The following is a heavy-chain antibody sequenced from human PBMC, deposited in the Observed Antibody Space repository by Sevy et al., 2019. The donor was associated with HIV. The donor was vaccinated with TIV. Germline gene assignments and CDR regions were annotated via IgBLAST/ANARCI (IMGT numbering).Heavy chain of an antibody. V-gene: IGHV3-7*03. CDR2: IKQDGSEK. CDR3: ARDRRPITLDDAFDI. D-gene: IGHD3-10*01. Sequence: GGSLRLSCAASGFTFSSYWMSWVRQAPGKGLEWVANIKQDGSEKYNVDSVKGRFTISRGNAKNSLYLQMNSLRAEDTAVYYCARDRRPITLDDAFDIWGQGTMVTVSS. CDR1: GFTFSSYW. J-gene: IGHJ3*02.